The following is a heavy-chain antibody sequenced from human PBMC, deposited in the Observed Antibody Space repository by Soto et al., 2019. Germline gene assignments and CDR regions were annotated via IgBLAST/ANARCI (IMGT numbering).Heavy chain of an antibody. CDR2: IYHSGCT. Sequence: QLQLQESGSGLVKPSQTLSLTCAVSGGSISSGGYSWSWIRQPPGKGLEWIGYIYHSGCTYYNPSLTSRVTISVDRSKNLFSRKLSSVTAADTAVYYCAGGIAARPLGYWGQGTLVTVSS. CDR3: AGGIAARPLGY. CDR1: GGSISSGGYS. J-gene: IGHJ1*01. D-gene: IGHD6-6*01. V-gene: IGHV4-30-2*01.